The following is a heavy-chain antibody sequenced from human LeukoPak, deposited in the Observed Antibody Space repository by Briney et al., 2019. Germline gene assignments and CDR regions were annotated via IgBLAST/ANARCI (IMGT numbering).Heavy chain of an antibody. CDR1: GYTFTSYG. CDR3: ARGSGIAALSHYYYYMDV. CDR2: ISAYNGNT. V-gene: IGHV1-18*01. D-gene: IGHD6-13*01. J-gene: IGHJ6*03. Sequence: ASVKVSCKASGYTFTSYGISWVRQAPGQGLEWMGWISAYNGNTNYAQKLQGRVTMTTDTSTSTAYMELRSLRSDDTAVYYCARGSGIAALSHYYYYMDVWGKGTTVTVSS.